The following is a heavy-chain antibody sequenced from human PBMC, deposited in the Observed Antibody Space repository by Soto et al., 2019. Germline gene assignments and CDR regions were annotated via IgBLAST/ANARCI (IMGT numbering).Heavy chain of an antibody. D-gene: IGHD2-2*01. CDR3: ASGGDCSSTSCYMANYYYGMDV. Sequence: QVQLVQSGAEVKKPGSSVKVSCKASGGTFSSYAISWVRQAPGQGLEWMGGIIPIFGTANYAQKFQGRVTITADKSTSTAYMELGSQRSEDTAVYYCASGGDCSSTSCYMANYYYGMDVWGQGTTVTVSS. V-gene: IGHV1-69*06. CDR2: IIPIFGTA. CDR1: GGTFSSYA. J-gene: IGHJ6*02.